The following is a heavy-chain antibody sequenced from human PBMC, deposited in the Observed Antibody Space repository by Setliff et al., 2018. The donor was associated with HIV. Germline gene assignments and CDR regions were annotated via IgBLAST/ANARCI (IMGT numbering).Heavy chain of an antibody. CDR2: INPNSGGT. Sequence: EASVKVSCKASGYTFIGDYMHWVRQAPGQGLEWMGWINPNSGGTNFAQKFQGRATMTRDTSISTAYMELSRLRSDDTAVYYCARGGLATGAFDIWGQGTMVTVSS. D-gene: IGHD5-12*01. CDR3: ARGGLATGAFDI. J-gene: IGHJ3*02. V-gene: IGHV1-2*02. CDR1: GYTFIGDY.